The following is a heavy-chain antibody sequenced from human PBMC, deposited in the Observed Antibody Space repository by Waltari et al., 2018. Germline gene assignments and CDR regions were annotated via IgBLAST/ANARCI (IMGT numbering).Heavy chain of an antibody. V-gene: IGHV4-38-2*01. CDR1: GYSISSGYY. J-gene: IGHJ4*02. D-gene: IGHD1-1*01. Sequence: QVQLQESGPGLVKPSETLSLTCAVSGYSISSGYYWGWLRQPPGKGLEWIGSIYHSGSTYYNPSLKSRVTISVDTSKNQFSLKLSSVTAADTAVYYCARSGYNWNDVGDFDYWGQGTLVTVSS. CDR2: IYHSGST. CDR3: ARSGYNWNDVGDFDY.